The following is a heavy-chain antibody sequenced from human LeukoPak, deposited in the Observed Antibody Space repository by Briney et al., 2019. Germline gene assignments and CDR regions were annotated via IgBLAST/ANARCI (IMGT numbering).Heavy chain of an antibody. V-gene: IGHV4-34*01. J-gene: IGHJ4*02. CDR1: GGSFSGYH. D-gene: IGHD3-3*01. CDR3: ARATYDFWSGPSFDY. Sequence: SETLSLTCAVYGGSFSGYHWSWIRQPPGKGLEWIGEINHSGSTNYNPSLKSRVTISVDTSKNQFSLKLSPVTAADTAVYYCARATYDFWSGPSFDYWGQGTLVTVSS. CDR2: INHSGST.